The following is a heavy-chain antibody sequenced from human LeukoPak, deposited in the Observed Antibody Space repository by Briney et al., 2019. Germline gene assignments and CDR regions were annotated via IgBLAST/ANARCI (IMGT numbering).Heavy chain of an antibody. CDR3: ARHVSGYEDAFDI. J-gene: IGHJ3*02. D-gene: IGHD5-12*01. CDR1: GGSISSSSYY. V-gene: IGHV4-39*01. Sequence: PSETLSLTCTVSGGSISSSSYYWGWIRQPPGKGLEWIGSIYYSGSTYYNPSLKSRVTISVDTSKNQFSLKLSSVTAADTAVYYCARHVSGYEDAFDIWGQGTMVTVSS. CDR2: IYYSGST.